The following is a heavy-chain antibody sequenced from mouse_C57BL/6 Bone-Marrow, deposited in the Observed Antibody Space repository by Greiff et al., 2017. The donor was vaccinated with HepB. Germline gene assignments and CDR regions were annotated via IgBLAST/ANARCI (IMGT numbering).Heavy chain of an antibody. CDR3: AGTTVVATWDWYFEV. D-gene: IGHD1-1*01. Sequence: LVESGPELVKPGASVKISCKASGYAFSSSWMNWVKQRPGKGLEWIGRIYPGDGDTNYNGKFKGKATLTAAKSSSTAYMQLSSLTSEDSAVYFCAGTTVVATWDWYFEVWGTGTTVTVSS. V-gene: IGHV1-82*01. CDR1: GYAFSSSW. J-gene: IGHJ1*03. CDR2: IYPGDGDT.